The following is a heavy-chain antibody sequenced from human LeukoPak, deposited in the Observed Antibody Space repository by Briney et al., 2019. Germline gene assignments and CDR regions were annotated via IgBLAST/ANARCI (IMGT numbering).Heavy chain of an antibody. J-gene: IGHJ4*02. CDR2: ISSSSSTI. CDR3: ARASFDY. Sequence: GGSLRLSCAASGFTFSSYSMNWVRQAPGKGLEWVSYISSSSSTIYYAASVKGRFTISRDNAKKSLYLQMNSLRAEDTAVYYCARASFDYWGQGTLVTVSS. CDR1: GFTFSSYS. V-gene: IGHV3-48*01.